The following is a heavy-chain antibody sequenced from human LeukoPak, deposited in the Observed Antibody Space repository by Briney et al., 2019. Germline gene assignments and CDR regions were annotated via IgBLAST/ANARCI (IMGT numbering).Heavy chain of an antibody. CDR2: IYSGGRT. CDR1: GFTVSTNY. Sequence: PGGSLRLSCAASGFTVSTNYMSCVRQAPGKGLEWVSVIYSGGRTYSADSVKGRFTISRDNSKNTLYLQMNNLRAEDTAVYYCARDKFFDIWGQGTMVTVSS. CDR3: ARDKFFDI. V-gene: IGHV3-53*01. J-gene: IGHJ3*02.